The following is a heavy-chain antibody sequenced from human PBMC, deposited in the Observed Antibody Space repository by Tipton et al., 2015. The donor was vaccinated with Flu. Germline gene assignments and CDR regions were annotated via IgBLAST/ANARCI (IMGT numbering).Heavy chain of an antibody. V-gene: IGHV4-4*02. D-gene: IGHD2-15*01. CDR2: IYHSGST. Sequence: TLSLTCAVSGGSISSSNWWSWVRQPPGKGLEWIGEIYHSGSTNYNPSLKSRVTISVDKSKNQFSLELSSVTAADTAVYYCASRKSIYCSGGSCYSDYWGQGTLVTVSS. CDR3: ASRKSIYCSGGSCYSDY. J-gene: IGHJ4*02. CDR1: GGSISSSNW.